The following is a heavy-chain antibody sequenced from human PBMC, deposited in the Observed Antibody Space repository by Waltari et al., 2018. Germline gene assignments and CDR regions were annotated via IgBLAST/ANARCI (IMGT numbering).Heavy chain of an antibody. V-gene: IGHV1-69*05. D-gene: IGHD1-1*01. Sequence: QVQLVQSGAEVKKPGSSVKVSCKASGGTFSSYAISWVRQAPGQGLEWMGGSSPSLGTANYAQKFQGRVTITTDESTSTAYMELSSLRSDDTAVYYCARPLERPSLYAFDIWGQGTMVTVSS. CDR2: SSPSLGTA. CDR3: ARPLERPSLYAFDI. CDR1: GGTFSSYA. J-gene: IGHJ3*02.